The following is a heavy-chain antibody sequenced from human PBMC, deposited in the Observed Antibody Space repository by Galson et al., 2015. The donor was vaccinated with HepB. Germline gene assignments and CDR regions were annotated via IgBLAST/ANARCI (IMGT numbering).Heavy chain of an antibody. J-gene: IGHJ5*02. CDR3: ARERGYYYGSGSYYNRYNWFDP. Sequence: SVKVSCKASGYTFTSYYMHWVRQAPGQGLEWMGIINPSGGSTSYAQKFQGRVTMTRDTSTSTVYMELSSLRSEDTAVYYCARERGYYYGSGSYYNRYNWFDPWGQGTLVTVSS. CDR2: INPSGGST. V-gene: IGHV1-46*01. D-gene: IGHD3-10*01. CDR1: GYTFTSYY.